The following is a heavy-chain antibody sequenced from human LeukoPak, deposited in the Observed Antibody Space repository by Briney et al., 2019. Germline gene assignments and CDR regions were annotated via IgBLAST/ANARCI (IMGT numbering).Heavy chain of an antibody. J-gene: IGHJ3*02. CDR3: ARAGSSGWYRNAFDI. CDR1: GGSINSGGYF. Sequence: SETLSLTCSVSGGSINSGGYFWSWIRQHPGKGLEWIGYIHYRGTTYYNPSLKSRVTISIDTSENHFSLNVSSVTAPDTAVYYCARAGSSGWYRNAFDIWGQGTLVTGSS. CDR2: IHYRGTT. D-gene: IGHD6-19*01. V-gene: IGHV4-31*03.